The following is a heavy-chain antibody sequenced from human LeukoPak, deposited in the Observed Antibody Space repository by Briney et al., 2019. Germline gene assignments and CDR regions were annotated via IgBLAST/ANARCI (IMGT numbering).Heavy chain of an antibody. Sequence: GGSLRLSCAASGFTFSSYSMNWVRQAPGKGLEWFSYISRSAIYYADSVKGRFTISRDNAKNSLYLQMNSLRAEDTAVYYCTRYCSSDICYDYWGQGTLVTVSS. V-gene: IGHV3-48*01. CDR2: ISRSAI. D-gene: IGHD2-2*01. CDR1: GFTFSSYS. J-gene: IGHJ4*02. CDR3: TRYCSSDICYDY.